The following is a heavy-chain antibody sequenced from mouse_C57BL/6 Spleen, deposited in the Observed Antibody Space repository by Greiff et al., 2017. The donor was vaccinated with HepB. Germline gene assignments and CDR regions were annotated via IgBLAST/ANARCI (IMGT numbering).Heavy chain of an antibody. CDR1: GYTFTSYW. Sequence: QVQLQQPGAELVKPGASVKLSCKASGYTFTSYWMHWVKQRPGQGLEWIGMIHPNSGSTNYNEKFKSKATLTVDKSSSTAYMQLSSLTSEDSAVYYCARLTGHYYAMDYWGQRTSVTVSS. CDR2: IHPNSGST. J-gene: IGHJ4*01. CDR3: ARLTGHYYAMDY. D-gene: IGHD4-1*01. V-gene: IGHV1-64*01.